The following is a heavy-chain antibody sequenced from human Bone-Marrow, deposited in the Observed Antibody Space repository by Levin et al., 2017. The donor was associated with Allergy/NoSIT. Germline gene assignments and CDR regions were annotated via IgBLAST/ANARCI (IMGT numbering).Heavy chain of an antibody. CDR1: GFTVSSNY. D-gene: IGHD2-2*01. V-gene: IGHV3-53*01. CDR3: ARGEGVIPAAGGAFDI. CDR2: IYSGGST. Sequence: GESLKISCTASGFTVSSNYMNWVRQAPGKGLEWVSVIYSGGSTYYADSVKGRFTISRDNSKNTLYLQMNSLRAEDTAVYYCARGEGVIPAAGGAFDIWGQGTMVTVSS. J-gene: IGHJ3*02.